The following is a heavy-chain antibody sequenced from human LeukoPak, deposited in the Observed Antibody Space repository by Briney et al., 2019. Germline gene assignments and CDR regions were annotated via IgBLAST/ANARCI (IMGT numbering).Heavy chain of an antibody. J-gene: IGHJ4*02. D-gene: IGHD3-16*02. CDR2: ICYGGSNK. V-gene: IGHV3-30*04. Sequence: GGSLRLSCAASGFTFSSYAMNWVRQAPGKGLEWVAVICYGGSNKYYTDSVKGRFTVSRDNSKNPLYLQMNSLRAEDTAVYYCARDLPRSIMITFGGVIDGDYWGQGTLVTVSS. CDR1: GFTFSSYA. CDR3: ARDLPRSIMITFGGVIDGDY.